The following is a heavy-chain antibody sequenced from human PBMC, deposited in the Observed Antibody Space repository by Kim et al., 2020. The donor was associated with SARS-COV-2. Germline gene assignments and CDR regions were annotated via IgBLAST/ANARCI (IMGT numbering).Heavy chain of an antibody. J-gene: IGHJ3*02. Sequence: GGSLRLSCAASGFTFSNYAMHWVRQAPGKGLEWVAVISYDGSNEYYADSVKGRFTISRDNSKNTLFLQMNSLRVEDTAVYYCASKNPYGSGSYSDELDVFDIWGQGTMVTVSS. CDR2: ISYDGSNE. CDR1: GFTFSNYA. V-gene: IGHV3-30*04. D-gene: IGHD3-10*01. CDR3: ASKNPYGSGSYSDELDVFDI.